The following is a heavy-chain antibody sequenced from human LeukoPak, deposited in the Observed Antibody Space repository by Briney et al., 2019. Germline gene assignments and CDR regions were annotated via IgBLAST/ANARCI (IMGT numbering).Heavy chain of an antibody. CDR1: GGSISSYY. CDR3: ARVVRTVTTFDY. D-gene: IGHD4-17*01. CDR2: IYYSGST. V-gene: IGHV4-59*01. J-gene: IGHJ4*02. Sequence: SETLSLTCTVSGGSISSYYWSWIRHPPEKGLEWIGYIYYSGSTNYNPSLKSRVTISVDTSKNQSSLKLSSVTAADTAVYYCARVVRTVTTFDYWGQGTLVTVSS.